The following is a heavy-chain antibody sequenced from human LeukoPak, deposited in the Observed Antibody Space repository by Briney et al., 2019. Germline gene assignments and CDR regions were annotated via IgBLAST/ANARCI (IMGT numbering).Heavy chain of an antibody. D-gene: IGHD6-13*01. CDR1: GFTFSSYA. CDR2: ISGSGGST. Sequence: GGSLRLSCAVSGFTFSSYAMSWVRQAPGKGLEWVSAISGSGGSTYYADSVKGRFTISRDNSKNTLYLQMNSLRAEDTAVYYCAKSTSASSWYYFDYWGQGTLVTVSS. J-gene: IGHJ4*02. V-gene: IGHV3-23*01. CDR3: AKSTSASSWYYFDY.